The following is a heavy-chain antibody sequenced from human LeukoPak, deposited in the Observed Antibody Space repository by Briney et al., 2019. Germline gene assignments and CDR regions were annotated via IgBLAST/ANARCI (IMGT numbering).Heavy chain of an antibody. V-gene: IGHV1-18*01. J-gene: IGHJ4*02. CDR2: ISAYNGNT. Sequence: RASVNVSCKASGHTFTSYGISWVRQAPGHGLEWMGLISAYNGNTNYAQKLQGRVTMTTDTSTSKAYTELRSLSSDHTAVYYCARSHCDSSGYCSGLDYWGQGTLVTVSS. CDR3: ARSHCDSSGYCSGLDY. CDR1: GHTFTSYG. D-gene: IGHD3-22*01.